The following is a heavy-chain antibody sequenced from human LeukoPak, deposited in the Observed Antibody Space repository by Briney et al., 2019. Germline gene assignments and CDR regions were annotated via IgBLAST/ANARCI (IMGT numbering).Heavy chain of an antibody. CDR2: VNHSGGT. V-gene: IGHV4-34*01. CDR1: GGPFRAFY. CDR3: ARGGIVGSRTNWFDP. D-gene: IGHD1-26*01. J-gene: IGHJ5*02. Sequence: SETLSLTCDVSGGPFRAFYWSWIRQPPGKGLEWIGEVNHSGGTNYSPSLKSRVTISLDTSKNQFSLKLTSVTPADTAVYYCARGGIVGSRTNWFDPWGQGILVTVSS.